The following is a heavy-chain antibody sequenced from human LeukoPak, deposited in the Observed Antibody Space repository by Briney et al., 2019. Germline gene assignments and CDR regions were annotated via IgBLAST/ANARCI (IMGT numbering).Heavy chain of an antibody. CDR3: ARGAVVQWLVRYFDY. CDR2: MNPNSGNT. J-gene: IGHJ4*02. D-gene: IGHD6-19*01. V-gene: IGHV1-8*01. CDR1: GYTFTSYD. Sequence: ASVKVSCKASGYTFTSYDINWVRQAPGQGLEWMGWMNPNSGNTGYAQKFQGRVTMTRNTPISTAYMELSSLRSEDTAVYYCARGAVVQWLVRYFDYWGQGTLVTVSS.